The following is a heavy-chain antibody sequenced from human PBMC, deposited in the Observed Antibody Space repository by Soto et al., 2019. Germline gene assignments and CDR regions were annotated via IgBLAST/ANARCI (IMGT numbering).Heavy chain of an antibody. CDR2: FDPEDGET. J-gene: IGHJ5*02. D-gene: IGHD3-10*01. CDR1: GYTLTELS. V-gene: IGHV1-24*01. Sequence: SVKVSCKVSGYTLTELSMHWVRQAPGKGLEWMGGFDPEDGETIYAQKFQGRVTMTEDTSTDTAYMELSSLRSEDTAVYYCATDFHNYYGSGSYYPWGQGTLVTVSS. CDR3: ATDFHNYYGSGSYYP.